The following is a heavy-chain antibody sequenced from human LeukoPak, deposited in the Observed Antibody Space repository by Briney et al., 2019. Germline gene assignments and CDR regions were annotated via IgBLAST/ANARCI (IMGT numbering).Heavy chain of an antibody. CDR2: ISWNSGNI. Sequence: PGRSLRLSCAASGFTFDAFDDYAMHWVRQAPGKGLEWVSGISWNSGNIGYADFVKGRFTISRDNAKNSLYLQMNSLRAEDTAVYYCAREDLYGSGSYVHWGQGILVTVSS. V-gene: IGHV3-9*01. J-gene: IGHJ4*02. CDR3: AREDLYGSGSYVH. CDR1: GFTFDAFDDYA. D-gene: IGHD3-10*01.